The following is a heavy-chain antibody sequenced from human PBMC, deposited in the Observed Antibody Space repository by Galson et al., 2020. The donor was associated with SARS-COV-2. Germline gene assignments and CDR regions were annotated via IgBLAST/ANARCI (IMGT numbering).Heavy chain of an antibody. CDR2: IYYSGST. D-gene: IGHD6-25*01. CDR3: ARLRHPPAGSSLYYFDY. J-gene: IGHJ4*02. V-gene: IGHV4-39*01. Sequence: SETLSLTCTVSGGSIRSSSYYWGWIRQPPGKGLEWIGSIYYSGSTYYNPSLKSRVTISVDTSKNQFSLKLSSVTAADTAVYYCARLRHPPAGSSLYYFDYWGQGTLVTVSS. CDR1: GGSIRSSSYY.